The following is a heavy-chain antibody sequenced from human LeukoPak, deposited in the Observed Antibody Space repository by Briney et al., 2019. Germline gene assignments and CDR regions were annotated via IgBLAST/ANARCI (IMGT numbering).Heavy chain of an antibody. CDR1: GFTFSSYG. V-gene: IGHV3-33*01. Sequence: GGSLRLSCAASGFTFSSYGMHWVRQTPGKGLEWVAVIWYDGSNKYYADSVKGRFTISRDNSKNTLYLQMNSLRAEDTAVYYCARAFVSFSATYYDYVWGTPHDAFDIWGQGTMVTVSS. J-gene: IGHJ3*02. CDR3: ARAFVSFSATYYDYVWGTPHDAFDI. CDR2: IWYDGSNK. D-gene: IGHD3-16*01.